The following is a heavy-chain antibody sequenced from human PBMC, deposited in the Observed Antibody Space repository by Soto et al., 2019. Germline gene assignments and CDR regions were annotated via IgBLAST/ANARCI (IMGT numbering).Heavy chain of an antibody. D-gene: IGHD3-10*01. V-gene: IGHV3-23*01. J-gene: IGHJ6*03. CDR2: ISGSGGST. CDR1: GFTFSSYA. CDR3: AKVIGYGSGETYYYYYYMDV. Sequence: EVQLLESGGGLVQPGGSLRLSCAASGFTFSSYAMSWVRQAPGKGLEWVSAISGSGGSTYYEYSVKGRFTISRDNSKNTLYLQMNSLRAEDTAVYYCAKVIGYGSGETYYYYYYMDVWGKGTTVTVSS.